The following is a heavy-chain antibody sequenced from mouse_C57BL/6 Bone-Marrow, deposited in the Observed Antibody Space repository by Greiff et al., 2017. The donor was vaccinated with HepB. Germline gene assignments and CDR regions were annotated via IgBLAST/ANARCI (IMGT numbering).Heavy chain of an antibody. CDR1: GYSITSGYS. Sequence: ESGPGLVKPSQSLSLTCSVTGYSITSGYSWHWIRQFPGNKLEWMGYISYDGSNNYNPSLKNRISITRDTSKNQFFLKLNSVTTEDTATYYCARSPEGAMDYWGQGTSVTVSS. J-gene: IGHJ4*01. CDR2: ISYDGSN. V-gene: IGHV3-6*01. CDR3: ARSPEGAMDY.